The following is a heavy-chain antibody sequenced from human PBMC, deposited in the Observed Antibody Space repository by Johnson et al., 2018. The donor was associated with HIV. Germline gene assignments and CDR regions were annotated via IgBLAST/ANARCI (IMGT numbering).Heavy chain of an antibody. D-gene: IGHD5-18*01. CDR3: ARDSTRIQLCDDAFDI. V-gene: IGHV3-30*02. CDR2: IRYDGSNK. CDR1: GFTVSSYD. Sequence: QVQLVESGGGTVQPGGSLRLSCAASGFTVSSYDMSWVRQAPGKGLEWVAFIRYDGSNKYYADSVKGRFTISRDNSKNTLYLQMNSLRAEDTAVYYCARDSTRIQLCDDAFDIWGQGTMVTVSS. J-gene: IGHJ3*02.